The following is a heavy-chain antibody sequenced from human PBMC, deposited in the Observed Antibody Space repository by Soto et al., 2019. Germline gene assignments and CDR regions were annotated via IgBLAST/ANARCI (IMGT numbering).Heavy chain of an antibody. CDR3: ARGSRELLRGYYFDY. CDR1: GGSISSYY. V-gene: IGHV4-59*01. D-gene: IGHD1-26*01. Sequence: SEALFLPCTVPGGSISSYYWSWIREPPGTGLEGIGYIYYSGSTNYNPSLKSRGTISVDTSKNQFSLKLSSVTAADTAVYYCARGSRELLRGYYFDYWGQGTLVTVSS. J-gene: IGHJ4*02. CDR2: IYYSGST.